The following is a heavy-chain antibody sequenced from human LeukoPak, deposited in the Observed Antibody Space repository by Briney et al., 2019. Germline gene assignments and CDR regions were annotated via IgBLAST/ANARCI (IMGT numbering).Heavy chain of an antibody. Sequence: PGGSLRLSCAASGFTFSGYSMNWFRQAPGKGLEWVSSISSSSSYIYYADSVKGRFTISRDNAKNSLYLQMNSLRAEDTAVYYCALTPLLRYFAWLSSRVSVWGQGTPVTVSS. CDR2: ISSSSSYI. CDR3: ALTPLLRYFAWLSSRVSV. CDR1: GFTFSGYS. D-gene: IGHD3-9*01. V-gene: IGHV3-21*01. J-gene: IGHJ6*02.